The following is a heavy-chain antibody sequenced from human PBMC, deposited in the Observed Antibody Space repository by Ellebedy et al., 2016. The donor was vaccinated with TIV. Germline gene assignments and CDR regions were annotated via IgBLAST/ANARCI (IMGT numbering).Heavy chain of an antibody. D-gene: IGHD1-26*01. J-gene: IGHJ4*02. V-gene: IGHV3-23*01. CDR1: GFTFSSYA. Sequence: GGSLRLXXAASGFTFSSYAMSWVRQAPGKGLEWVSAISGGGGSTYYADSVKGRFTISRDNSKNTLYLQMNSLRAEDTAVYYCAKEWEGIKFDYWGQGTLVTVSS. CDR2: ISGGGGST. CDR3: AKEWEGIKFDY.